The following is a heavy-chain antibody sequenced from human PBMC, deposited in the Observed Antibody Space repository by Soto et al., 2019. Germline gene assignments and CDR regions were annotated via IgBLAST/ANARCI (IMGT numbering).Heavy chain of an antibody. CDR3: AIPVAMTTVTKVDY. CDR1: GFTFSSYA. D-gene: IGHD4-17*01. V-gene: IGHV3-23*01. Sequence: GGSLRLSCAASGFTFSSYAMSWVRQAPGKGLEWVSAISGSGGSTYYADSVKGRFTISRDNSKNTLYLQMNSLRAEDTAVYYCAIPVAMTTVTKVDYWGQGTLATVSS. CDR2: ISGSGGST. J-gene: IGHJ4*02.